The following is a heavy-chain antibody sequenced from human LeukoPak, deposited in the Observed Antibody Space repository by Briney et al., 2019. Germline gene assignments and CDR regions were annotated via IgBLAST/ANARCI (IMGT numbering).Heavy chain of an antibody. D-gene: IGHD7-27*01. J-gene: IGHJ4*02. Sequence: GGSLRLSCAAAGFSFDDYGMNWVRQVPGKGLELVSGINWNGGSTGYADSVKGRFTISRDNAKNSLYLQMNSLRAEDTALYYCARDGERVFHTKYYFDYWGQGTLVTVSS. CDR3: ARDGERVFHTKYYFDY. V-gene: IGHV3-20*04. CDR1: GFSFDDYG. CDR2: INWNGGST.